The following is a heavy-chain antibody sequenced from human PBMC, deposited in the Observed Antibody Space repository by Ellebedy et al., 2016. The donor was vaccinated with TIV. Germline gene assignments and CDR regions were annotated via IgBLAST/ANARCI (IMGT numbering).Heavy chain of an antibody. Sequence: ASVKVSCKASGYTFTNYYIHWVRQAPGQGLEWMGMINTSGGSTSYAQKFQGRVTMNRDTSTSTVYMELSSLRSEDTAVYYCARDHSRGYGSAFDYWGQGTLVTVSS. D-gene: IGHD3-10*01. V-gene: IGHV1-46*01. J-gene: IGHJ4*02. CDR3: ARDHSRGYGSAFDY. CDR1: GYTFTNYY. CDR2: INTSGGST.